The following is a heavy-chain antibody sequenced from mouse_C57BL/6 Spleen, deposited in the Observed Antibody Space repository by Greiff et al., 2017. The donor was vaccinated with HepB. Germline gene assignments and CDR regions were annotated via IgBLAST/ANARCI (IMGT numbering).Heavy chain of an antibody. J-gene: IGHJ4*01. D-gene: IGHD2-5*01. Sequence: QVQLQQPGAELVKPGASVKLSCKASGYTFTSYWMQWVKQRPGQGLEWIGEIDPSDSYTNSNQKFKGKATLTVDTSSSTAYMQLSSLTSEDSAVYYCARSYSNYLYAMDYWGQGTSVTVSS. CDR1: GYTFTSYW. CDR2: IDPSDSYT. CDR3: ARSYSNYLYAMDY. V-gene: IGHV1-50*01.